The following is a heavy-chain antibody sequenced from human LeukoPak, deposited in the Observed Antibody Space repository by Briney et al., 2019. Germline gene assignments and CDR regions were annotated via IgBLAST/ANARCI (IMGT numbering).Heavy chain of an antibody. CDR3: ASQGYYYGSGSYYFDY. V-gene: IGHV3-48*03. J-gene: IGHJ4*02. CDR2: ISSSGSTI. Sequence: GGSLRLSCEASGFTSSSYEMNWVRQAPGKGLEWVSYISSSGSTIYYADSVKGRFTISRDNAKNSLYLQMNSLRAEDTAVYYCASQGYYYGSGSYYFDYWGQGTLVTVSS. CDR1: GFTSSSYE. D-gene: IGHD3-10*01.